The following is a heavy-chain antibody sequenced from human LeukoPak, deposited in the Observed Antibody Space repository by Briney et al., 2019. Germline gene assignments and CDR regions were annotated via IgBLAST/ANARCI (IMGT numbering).Heavy chain of an antibody. CDR2: IYPGDSDT. Sequence: GESLKISCKGSAYSFTSYWIGWVRQMPGKGLEWMGIIYPGDSDTRYSPSFQGQVTISADKSISTAYLQWSSLKASDTAMYYCARHGRDYGDNIDYWGQGTLVTVSS. J-gene: IGHJ4*02. D-gene: IGHD4-17*01. CDR1: AYSFTSYW. CDR3: ARHGRDYGDNIDY. V-gene: IGHV5-51*01.